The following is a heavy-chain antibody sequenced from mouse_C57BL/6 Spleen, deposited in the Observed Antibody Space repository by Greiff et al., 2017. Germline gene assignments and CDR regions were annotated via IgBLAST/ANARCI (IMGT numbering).Heavy chain of an antibody. CDR3: ARGSSYDYFDY. J-gene: IGHJ2*01. D-gene: IGHD1-1*01. CDR2: INPSNGGT. Sequence: LQPGTELVKPGASVKLSCKASGYTFTSYWMHWVKQRPGQGLEWIGNINPSNGGTNYNEKFKSKATLTVDKSSSTAYMQLSSLTSEDSAVYYCARGSSYDYFDYWGQGTTLTVSS. CDR1: GYTFTSYW. V-gene: IGHV1-53*01.